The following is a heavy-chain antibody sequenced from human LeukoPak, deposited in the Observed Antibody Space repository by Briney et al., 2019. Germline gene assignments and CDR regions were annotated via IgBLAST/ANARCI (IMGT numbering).Heavy chain of an antibody. V-gene: IGHV4-38-2*02. Sequence: SETLSLTCTVSGYSIFSGYYWGWIRPPPGKGLEGIGSIYHSGSTYYNPSLKSRVTISVDRSKNQFSVKLSSVTAADTAVYYCARAAGGATVVARAYYLDYWGQGTLVTVSS. J-gene: IGHJ4*02. CDR1: GYSIFSGYY. CDR2: IYHSGST. D-gene: IGHD4-23*01. CDR3: ARAAGGATVVARAYYLDY.